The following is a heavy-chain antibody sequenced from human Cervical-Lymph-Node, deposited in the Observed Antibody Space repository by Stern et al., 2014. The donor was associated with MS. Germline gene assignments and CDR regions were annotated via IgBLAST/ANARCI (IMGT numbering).Heavy chain of an antibody. Sequence: MQLVESGPGLVKPSGTLSLTCAVSGGSISSSNWWSWVRQSPGKGLEWIGEIYHSGGTKYSPSFESRVIISVDKSKNQFSLKLSYVTAADTAVYYCARELPDLNAFDIWGQGTMVTVSS. V-gene: IGHV4-4*02. CDR3: ARELPDLNAFDI. CDR1: GGSISSSNW. D-gene: IGHD1-14*01. J-gene: IGHJ3*02. CDR2: IYHSGGT.